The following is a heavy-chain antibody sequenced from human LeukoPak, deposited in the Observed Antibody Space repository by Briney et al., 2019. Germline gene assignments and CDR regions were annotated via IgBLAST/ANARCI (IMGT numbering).Heavy chain of an antibody. D-gene: IGHD4-11*01. CDR1: GGSISSSDYY. CDR3: ARRSSNYRYNWFDP. J-gene: IGHJ5*02. V-gene: IGHV4-30-4*08. CDR2: IYYSGST. Sequence: PSETLSLTCTVSGGSISSSDYYWSWIRQPPGKGLEWIGYIYYSGSTYYNPSLKSRVTISVDTSKNQFSLKLSSVTAADTAVYYCARRSSNYRYNWFDPWGRGTLVTVSS.